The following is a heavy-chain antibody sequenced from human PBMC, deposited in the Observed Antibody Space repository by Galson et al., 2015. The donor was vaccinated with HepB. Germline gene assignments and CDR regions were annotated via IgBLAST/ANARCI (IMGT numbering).Heavy chain of an antibody. D-gene: IGHD6-13*01. CDR1: GFTFSSYA. CDR2: ISSNGGST. CDR3: VNCIAAAGKYYYYGMDV. V-gene: IGHV3-64D*06. Sequence: SLRLSCAASGFTFSSYAMHWVRQAPGKGLEYVSAISSNGGSTYYADSVKGRFTISRDNSKNTLYLQMSSLRAEDTAVYYCVNCIAAAGKYYYYGMDVWGQGTTVTVSS. J-gene: IGHJ6*02.